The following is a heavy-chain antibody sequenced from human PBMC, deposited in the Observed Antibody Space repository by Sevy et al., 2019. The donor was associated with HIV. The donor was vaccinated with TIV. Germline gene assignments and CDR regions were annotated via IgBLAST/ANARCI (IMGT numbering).Heavy chain of an antibody. Sequence: ASVKVSCKASGGNLHNYGINWVRQAPGQGLEWMGGLIPIFRTSTHAQNFRGRITFAADEATSTFYLEMSSLRADDTAVYYCSRDRGPAAISDAFDIWGQGTMVTVSS. CDR3: SRDRGPAAISDAFDI. CDR2: LIPIFRTS. CDR1: GGNLHNYG. J-gene: IGHJ3*02. D-gene: IGHD2-2*02. V-gene: IGHV1-69*13.